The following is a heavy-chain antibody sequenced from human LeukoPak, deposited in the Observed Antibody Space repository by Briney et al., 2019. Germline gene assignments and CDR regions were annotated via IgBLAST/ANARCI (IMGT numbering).Heavy chain of an antibody. Sequence: SETLSLTCIVSGYSISSGYYWGWIRQPPGKGLEWIGYIYHSGSTYYNPSLKSRVTISVDRSKNQFSLKLSSVTAADTAVYYCARVIGGNSFDYRGQGTLVTVSS. V-gene: IGHV4-38-2*02. CDR1: GYSISSGYY. J-gene: IGHJ4*02. D-gene: IGHD4-23*01. CDR3: ARVIGGNSFDY. CDR2: IYHSGST.